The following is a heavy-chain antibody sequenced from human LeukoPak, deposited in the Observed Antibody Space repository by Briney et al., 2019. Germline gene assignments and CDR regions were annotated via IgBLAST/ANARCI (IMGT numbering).Heavy chain of an antibody. CDR1: GGSISSYY. D-gene: IGHD3-22*01. Sequence: PSETLSLTCTVSGGSISSYYWSWIRQPPGKGLEWIGYIYYSGSTNYNPSLKSRVIISVDTSKNQFSLKLSSVTAADTAVYYCARLYYYDSSGYYYYFDYWGQGTLVTVSS. CDR3: ARLYYYDSSGYYYYFDY. CDR2: IYYSGST. V-gene: IGHV4-59*01. J-gene: IGHJ4*02.